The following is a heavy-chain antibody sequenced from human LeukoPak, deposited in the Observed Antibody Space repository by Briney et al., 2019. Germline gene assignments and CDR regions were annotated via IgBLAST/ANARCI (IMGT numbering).Heavy chain of an antibody. J-gene: IGHJ4*02. CDR2: ISGSGAST. D-gene: IGHD5-12*01. Sequence: GSLRLSCAASGFTFAIHAMTWVRQAPGKGLEWVSAISGSGASTHYADSVKGQFTISRDNSKNTLFLQMNSLRAEDTAAYYCARTAYSDYSLGFWGQGTLVTVSS. CDR1: GFTFAIHA. CDR3: ARTAYSDYSLGF. V-gene: IGHV3-23*01.